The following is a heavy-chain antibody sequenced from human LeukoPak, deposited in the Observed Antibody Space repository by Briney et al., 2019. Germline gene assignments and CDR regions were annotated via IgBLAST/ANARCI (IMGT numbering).Heavy chain of an antibody. Sequence: PGGSLRLSCAASGFTFSSYGMHWVRQAPGKGLEWVAVISYDGSNKYYADSVKGRFTISRDNAKNSLYLQMNSLRAEDTAVYYCAKASSSSPRSNFDYWGQGTLVTVSS. D-gene: IGHD6-13*01. CDR3: AKASSSSPRSNFDY. J-gene: IGHJ4*02. CDR2: ISYDGSNK. CDR1: GFTFSSYG. V-gene: IGHV3-30*18.